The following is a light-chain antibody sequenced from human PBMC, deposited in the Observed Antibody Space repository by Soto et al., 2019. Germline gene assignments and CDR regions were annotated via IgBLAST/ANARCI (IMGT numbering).Light chain of an antibody. Sequence: DIQMTQSPSSLSASVGDRVTISCRASQTITTYLNWYQQKPGKAPQLLIYGASILQSGVPSTFTGSGSGTDFTLTISSLQPDDFATYHCQQTHTTPWTFGQGTKVEIK. CDR1: QTITTY. V-gene: IGKV1-39*01. CDR2: GAS. CDR3: QQTHTTPWT. J-gene: IGKJ1*01.